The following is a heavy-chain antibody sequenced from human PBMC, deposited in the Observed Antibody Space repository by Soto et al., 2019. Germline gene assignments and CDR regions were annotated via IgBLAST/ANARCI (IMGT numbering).Heavy chain of an antibody. D-gene: IGHD3-16*01. V-gene: IGHV3-33*01. Sequence: QVQVEESGGGVVQPGWSLRLSCVASGFTFRQYDMHWVRQAPGKGLEWVAVIWNDGSNKEYADSVKGRFTISRDDSKNTVYLQMNRLTVDDTAVYFCAREDENSGKPGVMDFWGQGTLVTVSA. CDR3: AREDENSGKPGVMDF. CDR2: IWNDGSNK. J-gene: IGHJ4*02. CDR1: GFTFRQYD.